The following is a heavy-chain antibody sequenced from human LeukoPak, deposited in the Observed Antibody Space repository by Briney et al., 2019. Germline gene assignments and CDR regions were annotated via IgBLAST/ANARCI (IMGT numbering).Heavy chain of an antibody. CDR1: GFTFNSYA. D-gene: IGHD6-19*01. CDR3: ARDYRGILAVAGTIDY. V-gene: IGHV3-30-3*01. CDR2: ISYDGSNK. J-gene: IGHJ4*02. Sequence: GGSLRLSCAASGFTFNSYAMHWVRQAPGKGLEWVAVISYDGSNKYYADSVKGRFTISRDNSKNTLYLQMNSLRAEDTAVYYCARDYRGILAVAGTIDYWGQGTLVTVSS.